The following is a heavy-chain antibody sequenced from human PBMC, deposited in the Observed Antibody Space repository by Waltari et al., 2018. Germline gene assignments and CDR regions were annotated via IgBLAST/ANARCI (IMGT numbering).Heavy chain of an antibody. Sequence: VQLQESGPGLVKPSETLSLTCAVSGYSISSGYYWGWIRQPPGKGLEWIGSIYHSGSTYYNPSLKSRVTISVDTSKNQFSLKLSSVTAADTAVYYCARVYSGFYFDYWGQGTLVTVSS. D-gene: IGHD5-12*01. CDR3: ARVYSGFYFDY. CDR2: IYHSGST. J-gene: IGHJ4*02. CDR1: GYSISSGYY. V-gene: IGHV4-38-2*01.